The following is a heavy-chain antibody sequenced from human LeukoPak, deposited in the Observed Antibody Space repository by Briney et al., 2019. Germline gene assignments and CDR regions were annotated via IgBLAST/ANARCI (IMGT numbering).Heavy chain of an antibody. V-gene: IGHV3-23*01. D-gene: IGHD3-22*01. CDR3: AKDLGWSYDSSGYQDY. CDR1: GFTFSSYG. CDR2: ISGSGGTT. J-gene: IGHJ4*02. Sequence: GRSLRLSCVASGFTFSSYGMYWVRQAPGKGLEWVSAISGSGGTTYYADSVKGRFSISRDNFKNTLYLQMNSLRVEDTAVYYCAKDLGWSYDSSGYQDYWGQGTLVTVSS.